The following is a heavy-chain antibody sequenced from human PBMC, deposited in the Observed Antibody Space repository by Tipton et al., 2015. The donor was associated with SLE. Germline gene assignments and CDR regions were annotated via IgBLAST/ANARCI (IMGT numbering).Heavy chain of an antibody. CDR1: AGSINSHY. D-gene: IGHD3-16*01. CDR2: ISYTGTT. CDR3: ARGGLRLGELGY. J-gene: IGHJ4*02. V-gene: IGHV4-59*11. Sequence: TLSLTCSVSAGSINSHYWTWIRQPPGKGLEWIGHISYTGTTNYNPSLKSRVTISVDTSKNQFSLKLSSVTAADTAVYYCARGGLRLGELGYWGQGTLVTVSS.